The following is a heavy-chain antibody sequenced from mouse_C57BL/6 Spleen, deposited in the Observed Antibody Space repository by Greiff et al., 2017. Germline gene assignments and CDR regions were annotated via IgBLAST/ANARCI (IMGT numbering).Heavy chain of an antibody. J-gene: IGHJ4*01. D-gene: IGHD4-1*01. V-gene: IGHV1-52*01. Sequence: QVQLQQPGAELVRPGSSVKLSCKASGYTFTSYWMHWVKQRPIQGLEWIGNIDPSDSETHYNQKFKDKATLTVDKSSSTAYMQLSSLTSEDSAVYDCARGLTGTLYYYAMDYWGQGTSVTVSS. CDR1: GYTFTSYW. CDR3: ARGLTGTLYYYAMDY. CDR2: IDPSDSET.